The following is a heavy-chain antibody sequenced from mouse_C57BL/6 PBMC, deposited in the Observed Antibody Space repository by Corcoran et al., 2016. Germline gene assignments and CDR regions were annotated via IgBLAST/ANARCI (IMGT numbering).Heavy chain of an antibody. CDR3: ARRYKGAMDY. J-gene: IGHJ4*01. CDR2: INTYSGVP. V-gene: IGHV9-3*01. CDR1: GYTFTTYG. Sequence: QIQLVQSGPELKKPGETVKISCKASGYTFTTYGMSWVKQAPGKGLKWMGWINTYSGVPTYADDFKGRFAFSLETSASTAYLQINNLKNEDTATYVCARRYKGAMDYWGQGTSVTVSS. D-gene: IGHD1-3*01.